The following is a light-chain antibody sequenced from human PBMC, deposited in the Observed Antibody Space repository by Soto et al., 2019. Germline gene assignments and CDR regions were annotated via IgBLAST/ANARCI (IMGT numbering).Light chain of an antibody. V-gene: IGLV2-8*01. J-gene: IGLJ1*01. CDR3: SSYAGSHNLGLV. CDR1: SSDVGDYTY. Sequence: QSVLTQPPSASGSPGQSVTISCTGTSSDVGDYTYVSWYQQHPGKAPKLMISEVSKRPSGVPDRFSGSKSGNTASLTVSGLQAEDAADYYCSSYAGSHNLGLVFGTGNKVTVL. CDR2: EVS.